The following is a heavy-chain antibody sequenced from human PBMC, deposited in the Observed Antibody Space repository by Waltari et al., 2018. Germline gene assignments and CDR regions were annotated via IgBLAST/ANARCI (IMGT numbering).Heavy chain of an antibody. Sequence: EMHLLESGGSLAQPGESRRLSCAASGFPFSDYAMAWVRQAPGKGLEWVSTISNSDDTTYYAESVKGRFTISRDNSKSTLFLQMNSLRADDTAIYYCAKELERKPYYYYGWDVWGQGTTVTVSS. CDR1: GFPFSDYA. CDR3: AKELERKPYYYYGWDV. D-gene: IGHD1-1*01. CDR2: ISNSDDTT. J-gene: IGHJ6*02. V-gene: IGHV3-23*01.